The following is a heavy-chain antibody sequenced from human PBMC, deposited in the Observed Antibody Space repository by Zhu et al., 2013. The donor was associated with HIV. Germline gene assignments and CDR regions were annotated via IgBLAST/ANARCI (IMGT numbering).Heavy chain of an antibody. CDR3: ARGWGGIGSSTRLPPFYYYYMDV. CDR1: GGTFSSYA. Sequence: QVQLVQSGAEVKKPGSSVKVSCKASGGTFSSYAISWVRQAPGQGLEWMGIINPSGDSTTYAQKFQGRVTMTRDTSTSTDYMELSSLRSEDTAVYYCARGWGGIGSSTRLPPFYYYYMDVWGKGTTVTSP. V-gene: IGHV1-46*01. J-gene: IGHJ6*03. CDR2: INPSGDST. D-gene: IGHD2-2*01.